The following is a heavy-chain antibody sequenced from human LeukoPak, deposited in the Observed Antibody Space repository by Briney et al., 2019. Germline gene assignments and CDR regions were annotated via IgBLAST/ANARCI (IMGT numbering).Heavy chain of an antibody. CDR1: GGSISSYN. CDR3: ARDSYIYSSGWHHFDY. J-gene: IGHJ4*02. Sequence: PSETLSLTCTVSGGSISSYNWSWIRQPAGKGLEWIGRIYTSGSTNYNPSLKSRVTMSVDTSKNQFSLKLSSVTAADTAVYYCARDSYIYSSGWHHFDYWGQGTLVTVSS. V-gene: IGHV4-4*07. CDR2: IYTSGST. D-gene: IGHD6-19*01.